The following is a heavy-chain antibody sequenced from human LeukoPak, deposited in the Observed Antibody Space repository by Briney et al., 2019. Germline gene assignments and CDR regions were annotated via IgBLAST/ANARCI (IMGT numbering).Heavy chain of an antibody. CDR1: LFTYIHYY. CDR3: ARASMRMAAAGLVDY. D-gene: IGHD6-13*01. J-gene: IGHJ4*02. Sequence: PGGSLRHSCESSLFTYIHYYISWIRPAPGKGLEGVSYISSSWSYTNYEDSVKGRLTISRDNAKNSLYLQMNSLRAEDTAVYYCARASMRMAAAGLVDYWGQGTLVTVSS. CDR2: ISSSWSYT. V-gene: IGHV3-11*05.